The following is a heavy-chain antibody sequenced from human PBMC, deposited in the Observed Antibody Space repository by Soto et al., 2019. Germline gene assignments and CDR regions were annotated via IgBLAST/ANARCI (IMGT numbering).Heavy chain of an antibody. CDR2: IIPILGIA. J-gene: IGHJ5*02. V-gene: IGHV1-69*08. D-gene: IGHD2-8*01. CDR1: GGTFSSYT. CDR3: ARDDNGGDVGWFDL. Sequence: QVQLVQSGAEVKKPGSSVKVSCKASGGTFSSYTISWVRQAPGQGLEWMGRIIPILGIANYAQKFQGRVTIAEDKSTSTSYMELSILRSEETAVYYCARDDNGGDVGWFDLWGQGTLVTVSS.